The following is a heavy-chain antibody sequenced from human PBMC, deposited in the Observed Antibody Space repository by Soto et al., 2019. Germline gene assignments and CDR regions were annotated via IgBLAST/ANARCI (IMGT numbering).Heavy chain of an antibody. CDR1: GYSFTRYW. V-gene: IGHV5-10-1*01. Sequence: PGESLKLSCKGSGYSFTRYWISWVRQMPGKGLEWMGRIDPSDSYTNYSPSFQGHVTISADKSISTAYLQWSSLKASDTAMYYCARLYYYDSSGYYHGMDVWGQGTTVTVSS. CDR3: ARLYYYDSSGYYHGMDV. CDR2: IDPSDSYT. J-gene: IGHJ6*02. D-gene: IGHD3-22*01.